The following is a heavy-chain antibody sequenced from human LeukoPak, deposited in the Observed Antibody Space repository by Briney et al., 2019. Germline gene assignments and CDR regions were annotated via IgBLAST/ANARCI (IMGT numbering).Heavy chain of an antibody. V-gene: IGHV3-7*01. D-gene: IGHD6-6*01. CDR3: ARDLQIAARQGSFFDY. J-gene: IGHJ4*02. CDR1: GFTFSSYW. CDR2: IKQDGSEK. Sequence: GGSLRLSCAASGFTFSSYWMSWVRQAPGKGLEWVANIKQDGSEKYYVDSVKGRFTISRDNAKNSLYLQMNSLRAEDTAVYYCARDLQIAARQGSFFDYWGQGTLVTVSP.